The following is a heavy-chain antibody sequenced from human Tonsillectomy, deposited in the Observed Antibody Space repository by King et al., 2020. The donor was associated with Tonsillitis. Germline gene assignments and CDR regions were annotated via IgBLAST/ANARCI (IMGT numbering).Heavy chain of an antibody. CDR1: GFTFDDYA. J-gene: IGHJ5*02. D-gene: IGHD6-13*01. CDR2: ISWNSGSI. V-gene: IGHV3-9*01. CDR3: AKDAARLSSSWNWFDP. Sequence: VQLVESGGGLVHPGRSLRLSCAASGFTFDDYAMHWVRQAPGKGLEWVSGISWNSGSIGYADSVKGRFTISRDNAKNSLYLQMNSLRAEDTALYYCAKDAARLSSSWNWFDPWGQGTLVTVSS.